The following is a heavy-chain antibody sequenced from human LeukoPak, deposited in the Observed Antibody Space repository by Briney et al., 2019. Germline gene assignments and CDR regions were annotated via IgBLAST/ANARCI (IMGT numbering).Heavy chain of an antibody. CDR1: GFTFSSYE. V-gene: IGHV3-48*03. CDR3: AGEPPQYSSGWFSFDY. D-gene: IGHD6-19*01. J-gene: IGHJ4*02. CDR2: ISSSGSTI. Sequence: GGSLRLSCAASGFTFSSYEMNWVRQAPGKGLEWVSYISSSGSTIYYADSVKGRFTISRDNAKNSLYLQMNSLRAEDTAVYYCAGEPPQYSSGWFSFDYWGQGTLVTVSS.